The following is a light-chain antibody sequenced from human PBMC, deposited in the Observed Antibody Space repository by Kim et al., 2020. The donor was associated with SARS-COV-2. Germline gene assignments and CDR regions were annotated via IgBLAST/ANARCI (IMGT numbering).Light chain of an antibody. CDR2: DAS. J-gene: IGKJ5*01. CDR1: QSVSSY. Sequence: PGERATLSCRASQSVSSYLAWYQQKPGQAPRLLIYDASNRATGIPARFSGSGSGTDFTLTISSLEPEDFAVYYCQQRSNWPPPITFGQGTRLEIK. V-gene: IGKV3-11*01. CDR3: QQRSNWPPPIT.